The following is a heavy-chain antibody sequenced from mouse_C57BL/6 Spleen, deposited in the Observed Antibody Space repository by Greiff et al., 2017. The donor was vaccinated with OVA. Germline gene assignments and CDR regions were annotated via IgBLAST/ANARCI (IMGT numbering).Heavy chain of an antibody. CDR1: GFSLTSYG. V-gene: IGHV2-4*01. CDR2: IWSGGST. D-gene: IGHD2-13*01. J-gene: IGHJ1*03. CDR3: AKKGDYWYFDD. Sequence: VKLVESGPGLVQPSQSLSITCTVSGFSLTSYGVHWVRQPPGKGLEWLGVIWSGGSTDYNAAFISRLSISKDNSKSQVFFKMNSLQADDTAVYYCAKKGDYWYFDDWGTGTTVTVSA.